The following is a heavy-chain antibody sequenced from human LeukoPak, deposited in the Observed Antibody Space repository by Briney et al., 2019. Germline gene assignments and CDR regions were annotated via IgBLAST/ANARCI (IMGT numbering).Heavy chain of an antibody. V-gene: IGHV4-39*07. Sequence: SETLSLTCTVSGGSISSSSYYWGWIRQPPGKGLEWIGSIYYSGSTYYNPSLKSRVTISVDTSKNQFSLKLSSVTAADTAVYYCARLTYYYDSSGYYPEYFQHWGQGTLVTVSS. CDR1: GGSISSSSYY. D-gene: IGHD3-22*01. CDR3: ARLTYYYDSSGYYPEYFQH. J-gene: IGHJ1*01. CDR2: IYYSGST.